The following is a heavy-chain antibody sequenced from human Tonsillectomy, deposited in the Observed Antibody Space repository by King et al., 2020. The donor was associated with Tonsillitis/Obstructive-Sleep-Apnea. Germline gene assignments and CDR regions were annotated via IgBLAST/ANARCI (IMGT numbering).Heavy chain of an antibody. CDR2: IIPILGIA. CDR3: GRGLEGCSTTSCYSGHYYYGMDV. V-gene: IGHV1-69*10. Sequence: QLVQSGAEVKKPGSSVKVSCKASGGTFSSYAISWVRQAPGQGLEWMGGIIPILGIANYAQKFQGRVTITADRYTGTAYMELSSLRSEDTAVYYCGRGLEGCSTTSCYSGHYYYGMDVWGQGTTVTVSS. D-gene: IGHD2-2*02. CDR1: GGTFSSYA. J-gene: IGHJ6*02.